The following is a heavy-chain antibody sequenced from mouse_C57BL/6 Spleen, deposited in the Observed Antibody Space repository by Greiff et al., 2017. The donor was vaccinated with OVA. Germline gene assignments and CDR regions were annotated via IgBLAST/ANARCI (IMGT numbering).Heavy chain of an antibody. Sequence: VQLQQSGAELVKPGASVKMSCKASGYTFTSYWITWVKQRPGQGLEWIGDIYPGSGSTNYNEKFKSKATLTVDTSSSTAYMQLSSLTSEDSAVYYCARGPSYYGSSLYYFDYWGQGTTLTVSS. CDR2: IYPGSGST. V-gene: IGHV1-55*01. CDR1: GYTFTSYW. D-gene: IGHD1-1*01. J-gene: IGHJ2*01. CDR3: ARGPSYYGSSLYYFDY.